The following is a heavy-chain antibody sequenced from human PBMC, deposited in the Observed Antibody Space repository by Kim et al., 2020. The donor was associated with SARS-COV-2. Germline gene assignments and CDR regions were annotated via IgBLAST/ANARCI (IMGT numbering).Heavy chain of an antibody. J-gene: IGHJ4*02. D-gene: IGHD3-9*01. Sequence: ASVKVSCKASGYTFTGYYMHWVRQAPGQGLEWMGWINPNSGGTNYAQKFQGRVTMTRDTSISTAYMELSRLRSDDTAVYYCARTPYYDILTGYYIDYYFDYWGQGTLVTVSS. CDR2: INPNSGGT. CDR3: ARTPYYDILTGYYIDYYFDY. V-gene: IGHV1-2*02. CDR1: GYTFTGYY.